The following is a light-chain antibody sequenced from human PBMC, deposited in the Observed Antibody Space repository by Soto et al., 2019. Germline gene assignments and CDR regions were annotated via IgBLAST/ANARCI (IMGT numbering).Light chain of an antibody. V-gene: IGKV3-20*01. CDR3: QQYGRPPYT. Sequence: EIVLTQSPGTLSMSPGERVTLSCRASQSVNDRYLGWYQQKPGQAPRLLIYGASSRGTGIPDRFSGSGSGTDFTLTISGLDPEDFAVYYCQQYGRPPYTFGQGTRLEIK. J-gene: IGKJ2*01. CDR1: QSVNDRY. CDR2: GAS.